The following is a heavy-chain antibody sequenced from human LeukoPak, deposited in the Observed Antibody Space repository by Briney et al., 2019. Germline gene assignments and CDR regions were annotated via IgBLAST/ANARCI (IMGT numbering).Heavy chain of an antibody. CDR3: ATDPSSRTAKYDY. Sequence: ASVKVSCKTSGYTFTNLDINWLRQAPGQGLEWMGWMSPNSGDTGYAQKFQGRVTMTEDTSTDTAYMELSSLRSEDTAVYYCATDPSSRTAKYDYWGQGTLVTVSS. CDR2: MSPNSGDT. D-gene: IGHD6-13*01. J-gene: IGHJ4*02. CDR1: GYTFTNLD. V-gene: IGHV1-8*01.